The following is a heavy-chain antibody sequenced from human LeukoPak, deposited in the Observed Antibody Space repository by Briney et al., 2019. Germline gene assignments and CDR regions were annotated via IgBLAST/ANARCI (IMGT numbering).Heavy chain of an antibody. CDR2: MNPNSGNT. CDR1: GYTFTGYY. J-gene: IGHJ4*02. D-gene: IGHD6-13*01. CDR3: ARGGIAAAGVDY. Sequence: ASVKVSCKASGYTFTGYYMHWVRQAPGQGLEWMGWMNPNSGNTGYAEKFQGRVTMTRDTSMSTVYMELSSLTSEDTAVYYCARGGIAAAGVDYWGQGTLVTVSS. V-gene: IGHV1-8*02.